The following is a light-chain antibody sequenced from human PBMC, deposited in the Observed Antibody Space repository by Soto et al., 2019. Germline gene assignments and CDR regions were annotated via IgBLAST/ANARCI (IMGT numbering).Light chain of an antibody. V-gene: IGKV3-15*01. CDR3: QQYDKWPPT. CDR1: QSVSRI. J-gene: IGKJ1*01. CDR2: GAS. Sequence: EIVMTQSPATLSVSPGERTTLSCRASQSVSRILAWYQQKPGQAPRLLIYGASTRATGIPVRFSGSGSGTEFTLTISRLQSEDFAVYYCQQYDKWPPTFGQGTKVDIK.